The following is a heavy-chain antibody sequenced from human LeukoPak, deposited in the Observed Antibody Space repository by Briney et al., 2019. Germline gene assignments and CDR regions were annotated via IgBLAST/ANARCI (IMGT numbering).Heavy chain of an antibody. CDR2: ISYDGSNK. CDR3: ASTGIVGATCDY. V-gene: IGHV3-30-3*01. J-gene: IGHJ4*02. D-gene: IGHD1-26*01. CDR1: GFTFSSYA. Sequence: PGGSLRLSCAASGFTFSSYAMHWVRQAPGKGLEWVAVISYDGSNKYYADSVKGRFTISRDNSKNTLYLQMNSLRAEDTAVYYCASTGIVGATCDYWGQGTLVTVSS.